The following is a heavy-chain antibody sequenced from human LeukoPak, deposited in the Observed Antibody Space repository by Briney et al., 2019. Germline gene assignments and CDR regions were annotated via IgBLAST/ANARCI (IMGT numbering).Heavy chain of an antibody. CDR1: GYSFTDFY. Sequence: GASVKVSCKASGYSFTDFYIHWLRQAPGQGHEWMGWINPNSGGTKYAQKFQGRVTMTRDTSISTAYMELSRLRSDDTAVYYCARGNYYDTSGYGNYNWFDPWGQGTLVTVSS. CDR3: ARGNYYDTSGYGNYNWFDP. V-gene: IGHV1-2*02. CDR2: INPNSGGT. D-gene: IGHD3-22*01. J-gene: IGHJ5*02.